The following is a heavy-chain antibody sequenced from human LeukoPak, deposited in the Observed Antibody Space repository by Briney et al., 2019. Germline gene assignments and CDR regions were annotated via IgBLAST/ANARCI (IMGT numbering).Heavy chain of an antibody. CDR3: AKRITATTGFYFDS. V-gene: IGHV3-23*01. J-gene: IGHJ4*02. Sequence: GGSLRLSCVGSGFSFSSFAMSWVRQGPGRGLELVSTISGGGRLTYYADSVKGRFTISRDDSKNMLFLEMSSLRPEDTAVYFCAKRITATTGFYFDSWGQGALVTVSA. D-gene: IGHD1-26*01. CDR2: ISGGGRLT. CDR1: GFSFSSFA.